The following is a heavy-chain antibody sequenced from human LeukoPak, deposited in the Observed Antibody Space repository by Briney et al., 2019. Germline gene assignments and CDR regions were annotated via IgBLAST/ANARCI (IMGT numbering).Heavy chain of an antibody. V-gene: IGHV3-23*01. CDR2: ISGSGAGT. CDR3: ARSETYGSGNSPYYYYYYMDL. J-gene: IGHJ6*03. Sequence: GGSLRLSCAASGFTFSNYAMSWVRQAPGKGLEWVSSISGSGAGTYYADSVKGRFTISRDISKNTLYLQMKSLRAEDTAVYYCARSETYGSGNSPYYYYYYMDLWGKGTTVTVSS. CDR1: GFTFSNYA. D-gene: IGHD3-10*01.